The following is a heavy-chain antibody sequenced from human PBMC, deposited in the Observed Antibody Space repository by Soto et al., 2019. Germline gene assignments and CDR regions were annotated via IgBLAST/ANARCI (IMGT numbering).Heavy chain of an antibody. Sequence: SVKVSCKASGGTFSSYAISWVRQAPGQGLEWMGGIIPIFGTANYAQKFQGRVTITADKSTSTAYMELSSLRSEDTAVYYCAANLWLDTYLFDYWGQGTLVTVSS. CDR3: AANLWLDTYLFDY. CDR2: IIPIFGTA. CDR1: GGTFSSYA. D-gene: IGHD3-10*01. V-gene: IGHV1-69*06. J-gene: IGHJ4*02.